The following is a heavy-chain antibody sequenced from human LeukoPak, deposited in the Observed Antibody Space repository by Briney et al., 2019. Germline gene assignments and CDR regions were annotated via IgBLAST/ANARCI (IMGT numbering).Heavy chain of an antibody. CDR1: GGTFSSYA. CDR2: IIPIFGTA. J-gene: IGHJ6*02. V-gene: IGHV1-69*13. D-gene: IGHD5-18*01. CDR3: ARDQEPQRGLSYGANNYYYYGMDV. Sequence: SVKVSCKASGGTFSSYAISWVRQAPGQGLEWMGGIIPIFGTANYAQKFQGRVTITADESTSTAYMELSSLRSEDTAVYYCARDQEPQRGLSYGANNYYYYGMDVWGQGTTVTVSS.